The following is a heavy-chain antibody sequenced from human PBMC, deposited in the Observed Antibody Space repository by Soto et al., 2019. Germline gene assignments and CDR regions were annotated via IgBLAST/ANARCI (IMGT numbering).Heavy chain of an antibody. CDR2: INAGNGNT. CDR3: ARGPYYYGSGSYSNYYYYYRMDV. Sequence: ASVKVSCKASGYTFTSYAMHWVRQAPGQRLEWMGWINAGNGNTKYSQKFQGRVTITRDTSASTAYMELSSLRSEDTAVYYCARGPYYYGSGSYSNYYYYYRMDVWGQGTTVTVSS. J-gene: IGHJ6*02. CDR1: GYTFTSYA. V-gene: IGHV1-3*01. D-gene: IGHD3-10*01.